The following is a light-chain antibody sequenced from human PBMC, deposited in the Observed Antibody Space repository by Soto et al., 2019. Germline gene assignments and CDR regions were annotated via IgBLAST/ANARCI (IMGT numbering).Light chain of an antibody. CDR1: QSINNNY. Sequence: EILLTQSPGTLSLSPGERATLSCRASQSINNNYLAWYQQKRGQAPRLLIYGASSMATGIPDRFSGSGSGTDFTLTISRLETEDFAVYYCQQYGGSPRTFGQGTKVEIK. CDR2: GAS. CDR3: QQYGGSPRT. V-gene: IGKV3-20*01. J-gene: IGKJ1*01.